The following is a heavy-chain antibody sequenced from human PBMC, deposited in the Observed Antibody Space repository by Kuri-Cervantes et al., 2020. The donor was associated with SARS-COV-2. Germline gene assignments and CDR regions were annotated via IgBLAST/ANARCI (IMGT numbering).Heavy chain of an antibody. Sequence: GESLKISCVASGFIFSNYGMHWVRQAPGKGLEWVAIISYDGNNLYADAVKGRFTISRDNSKNTLHLQVNSLRPEDTAVYYCARETPEHTSSWFDYWGQGSLVTVSS. CDR3: ARETPEHTSSWFDY. V-gene: IGHV3-30*03. J-gene: IGHJ4*02. D-gene: IGHD6-13*01. CDR1: GFIFSNYG. CDR2: ISYDGNNL.